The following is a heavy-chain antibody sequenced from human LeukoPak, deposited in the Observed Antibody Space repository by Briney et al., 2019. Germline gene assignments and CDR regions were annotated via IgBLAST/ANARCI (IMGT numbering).Heavy chain of an antibody. CDR2: ISGSGDNI. D-gene: IGHD1-26*01. J-gene: IGHJ6*02. CDR3: AMLNSGSHSYNGMDV. CDR1: GFTFNRYA. Sequence: GGSLRLSCAASGFTFNRYAMNWVRQAPGKGLEWVSAISGSGDNIYYADSVKGRFTMSRDNSRNTLYLQMNSLRAEDAAVYYCAMLNSGSHSYNGMDVWGQGTTVTVSS. V-gene: IGHV3-23*01.